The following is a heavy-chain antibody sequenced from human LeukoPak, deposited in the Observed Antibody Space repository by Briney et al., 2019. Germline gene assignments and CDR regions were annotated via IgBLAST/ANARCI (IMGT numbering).Heavy chain of an antibody. J-gene: IGHJ4*02. V-gene: IGHV3-21*01. CDR2: ISTGTGYI. CDR1: GFTFSSYS. Sequence: PGGSLRLSCAASGFTFSSYSMSWVRQAPGKGLEWVSSISTGTGYIYYADSVRGRFTISRDNAKNSLYLEMNSLRAEDTAVYYCVRADFWGQGTLVTVSS. CDR3: VRADF.